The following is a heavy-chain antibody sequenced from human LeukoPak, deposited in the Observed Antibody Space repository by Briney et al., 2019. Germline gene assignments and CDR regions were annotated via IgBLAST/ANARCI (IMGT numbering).Heavy chain of an antibody. Sequence: PGGSLRLSCAASGFAFSSYSMNWVRQAPGKGLEWVSSISSSSSYIYYADSVKGRFTISRDNAKNSLYLQMNSLRAEDTAVYYCANLGGDYYYYYYMDVWGKGTTVTVSS. J-gene: IGHJ6*03. CDR2: ISSSSSYI. V-gene: IGHV3-21*04. CDR1: GFAFSSYS. CDR3: ANLGGDYYYYYYMDV. D-gene: IGHD3-16*01.